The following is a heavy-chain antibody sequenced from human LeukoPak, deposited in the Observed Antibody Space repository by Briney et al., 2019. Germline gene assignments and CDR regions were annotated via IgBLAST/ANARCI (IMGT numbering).Heavy chain of an antibody. CDR2: ISSDGTNK. J-gene: IGHJ5*01. CDR1: GFTFSDFG. V-gene: IGHV3-30*18. D-gene: IGHD5-12*01. CDR3: TKERGYSAYFAVVGLKLFAA. Sequence: LSGGSLRLSCAASGFTFSDFGMHWVRQTPGKGLAWVAVISSDGTNKYYADSVKGRFTVSRDNSKTTLYLEMSSLRVEDTPVYYCTKERGYSAYFAVVGLKLFAAWGEGTLVTVSS.